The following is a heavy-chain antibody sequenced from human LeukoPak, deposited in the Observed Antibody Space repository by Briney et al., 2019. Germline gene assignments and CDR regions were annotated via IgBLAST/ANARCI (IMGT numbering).Heavy chain of an antibody. Sequence: SGPTPENPTQTLTLACSFSGFSLTTRGVGVGWFRNPPGRSLECRALIYWNDDKHYSPPLKSRVNITKDTSKNQIVLTMTNMDTVDTGTYYCARGRGTARSSLFDFWGQGTLVTVSS. V-gene: IGHV2-5*04. CDR1: GFSLTTRGVG. CDR3: ARGRGTARSSLFDF. J-gene: IGHJ4*02. CDR2: IYWNDDK. D-gene: IGHD2-21*02.